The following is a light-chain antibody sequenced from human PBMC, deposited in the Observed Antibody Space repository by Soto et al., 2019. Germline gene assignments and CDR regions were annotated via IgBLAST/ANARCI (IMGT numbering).Light chain of an antibody. CDR1: SSDVGAYNF. J-gene: IGLJ1*01. Sequence: QSVLTQPASVSGSPGQSITISCTGTSSDVGAYNFVSWYQQHPGKLPKLMIFDVSRRPSGVSDRFSGSKSGNTASLTISGLQAEDEGDYYCISYTRSSPHVFGSGTKLTVL. CDR2: DVS. CDR3: ISYTRSSPHV. V-gene: IGLV2-14*03.